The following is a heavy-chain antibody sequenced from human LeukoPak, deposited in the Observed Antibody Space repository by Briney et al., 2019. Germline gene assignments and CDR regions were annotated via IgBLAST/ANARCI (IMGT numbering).Heavy chain of an antibody. Sequence: GGSLRLSCAASGFTFSGSAMHWVRQASGKGLEWVGRIRSKANSYATTYAASVKGRFTISRDDSKDTAYLQMNSLKTEDTAVYHCTSPDGYYFDYWGQGTLVTVSS. J-gene: IGHJ4*02. D-gene: IGHD1-14*01. V-gene: IGHV3-73*01. CDR1: GFTFSGSA. CDR3: TSPDGYYFDY. CDR2: IRSKANSYAT.